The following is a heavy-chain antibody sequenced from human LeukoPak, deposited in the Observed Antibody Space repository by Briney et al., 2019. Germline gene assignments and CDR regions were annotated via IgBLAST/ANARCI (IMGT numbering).Heavy chain of an antibody. Sequence: SETLSLTCTVSGYSISSGYYWGWIRQPPGKGLEWIGSIYHSGSTYYNPSLKSRVTISVDTSKNQFSLKLSSVTAADTAVYYCARRMRYYGSGSYSGWDYYYYYMDVWGKGTTVTVSS. CDR3: ARRMRYYGSGSYSGWDYYYYYMDV. CDR1: GYSISSGYY. CDR2: IYHSGST. J-gene: IGHJ6*03. D-gene: IGHD3-10*01. V-gene: IGHV4-38-2*02.